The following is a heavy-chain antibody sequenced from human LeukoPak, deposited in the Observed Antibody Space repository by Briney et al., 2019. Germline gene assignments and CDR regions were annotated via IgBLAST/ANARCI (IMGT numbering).Heavy chain of an antibody. CDR2: ISWNSGSM. CDR1: GFTFDDYA. Sequence: GGSLRLSCAASGFTFDDYAMHWVRQAPGKGLEWVSGISWNSGSMGYADSVKGRFTISRDNAKNSLYLQMNSLRAEDTALYYCAKGSIVGATTFDYWGQGTLVTVSS. CDR3: AKGSIVGATTFDY. J-gene: IGHJ4*02. V-gene: IGHV3-9*01. D-gene: IGHD1-26*01.